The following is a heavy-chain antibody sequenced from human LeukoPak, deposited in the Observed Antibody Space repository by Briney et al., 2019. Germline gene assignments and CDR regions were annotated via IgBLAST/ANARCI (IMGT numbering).Heavy chain of an antibody. J-gene: IGHJ5*02. V-gene: IGHV1-2*02. Sequence: ASVKVSCKASGYSFTGYYMHWVRQAPGQGLEWMGWINPNSGDTKYAQKFQGRGTMTRDMSTSTDYMELSSLRSEDTAIYYCARDNSVGDNAWWFDPWGQGTLVTVSS. D-gene: IGHD1-26*01. CDR2: INPNSGDT. CDR3: ARDNSVGDNAWWFDP. CDR1: GYSFTGYY.